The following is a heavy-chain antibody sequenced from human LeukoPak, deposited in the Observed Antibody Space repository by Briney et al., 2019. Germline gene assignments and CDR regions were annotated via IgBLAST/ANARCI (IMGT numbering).Heavy chain of an antibody. D-gene: IGHD6-13*01. Sequence: SETLSLTCTVSGGSISSYYWSWIRQPPGKGLEWIGEINHSGSTNYNPSLKSRVPISVDTSKTQFSLKLSSVTAADTAVYYCARTYSSSWYPNWGQGTLVTVSS. V-gene: IGHV4-34*01. CDR2: INHSGST. CDR3: ARTYSSSWYPN. J-gene: IGHJ4*02. CDR1: GGSISSYY.